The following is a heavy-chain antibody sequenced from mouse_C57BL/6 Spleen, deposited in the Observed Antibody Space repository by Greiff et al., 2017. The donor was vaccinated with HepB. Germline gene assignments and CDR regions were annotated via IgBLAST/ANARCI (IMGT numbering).Heavy chain of an antibody. CDR3: ARTYDYDYYAMDY. CDR1: GFTFSDYY. D-gene: IGHD2-4*01. V-gene: IGHV5-16*01. J-gene: IGHJ4*01. CDR2: INYDGSST. Sequence: DVKLVESEGGLVQPGSSMKLSCTASGFTFSDYYMAWVRQVPEKGLEWVANINYDGSSTYYLDSLKSRFIISRDNAKNILYLQMSSLKSEDTATYYCARTYDYDYYAMDYWGQGTSVTVSS.